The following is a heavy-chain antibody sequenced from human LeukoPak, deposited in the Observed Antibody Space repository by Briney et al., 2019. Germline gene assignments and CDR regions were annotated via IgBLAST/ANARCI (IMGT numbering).Heavy chain of an antibody. CDR3: ARDGALGYDSSGPFDY. J-gene: IGHJ4*02. D-gene: IGHD3-22*01. Sequence: ASVKVSCKASGYTFTSYYMHWVRQAPGQGLEWMGIINPSGGSTSYAQKFQGRVTITADKSTSTAYMELSSLRSEDTAVYYCARDGALGYDSSGPFDYWGQGTLVTVSS. CDR2: INPSGGST. V-gene: IGHV1-46*01. CDR1: GYTFTSYY.